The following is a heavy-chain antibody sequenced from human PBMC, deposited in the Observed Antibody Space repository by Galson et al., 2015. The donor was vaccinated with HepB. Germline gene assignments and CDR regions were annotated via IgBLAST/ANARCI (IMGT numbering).Heavy chain of an antibody. CDR2: FGTSGYKT. V-gene: IGHV3-23*01. CDR3: AKRLFVPTDC. Sequence: SLRLSCAASGFALSNYGMNWVRQAPGKGLEWVSGFGTSGYKTSYADSVKGRFTISRDNSRNTLYLQMNSLRAEDTAVYYCAKRLFVPTDCWGQGTLVTVSS. J-gene: IGHJ4*02. CDR1: GFALSNYG.